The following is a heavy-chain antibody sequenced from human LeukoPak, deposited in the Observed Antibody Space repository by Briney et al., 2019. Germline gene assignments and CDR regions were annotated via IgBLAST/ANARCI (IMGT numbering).Heavy chain of an antibody. CDR2: ISAYNGDT. V-gene: IGHV1-18*01. CDR1: GYTFIRYG. Sequence: ASVKVSCTASGYTFIRYGMRWVRQAPGQRLEWMGWISAYNGDTNYAQKLQGRVTMTTDTSTSTAYMELRSLRSDDTAVYYCASVPGLDYYYYYGMDVWGQGTTVTVSS. CDR3: ASVPGLDYYYYYGMDV. D-gene: IGHD6-19*01. J-gene: IGHJ6*02.